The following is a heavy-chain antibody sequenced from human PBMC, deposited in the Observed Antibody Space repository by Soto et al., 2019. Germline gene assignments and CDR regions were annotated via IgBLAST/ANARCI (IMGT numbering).Heavy chain of an antibody. J-gene: IGHJ5*02. CDR1: GYTFTSYG. Sequence: ASVKVSCKASGYTFTSYGISWVRQAPGQGLEWMGWISAYNGNTNYAQKLQGRVTMTTDTSTGTAYMELRGLRSDDTAVYYCARSPDVLRFLEWSINWFDPWGQGTLVTSPQ. CDR3: ARSPDVLRFLEWSINWFDP. D-gene: IGHD3-3*01. CDR2: ISAYNGNT. V-gene: IGHV1-18*01.